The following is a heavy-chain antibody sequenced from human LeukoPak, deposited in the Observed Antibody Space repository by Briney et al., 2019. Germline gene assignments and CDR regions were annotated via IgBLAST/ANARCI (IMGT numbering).Heavy chain of an antibody. CDR1: GGSISSYY. CDR2: IYYSGST. Sequence: PSETLSLTCTVSGGSISSYYWSWIRQPPGKGLEWIGYIYYSGSTNYNPSLKSRVTISVDTSKNQFSLKLSSVTAADTAVYYCARNSYYYGSGSLDYWGQGTLVTVSS. D-gene: IGHD3-10*01. V-gene: IGHV4-59*01. J-gene: IGHJ4*02. CDR3: ARNSYYYGSGSLDY.